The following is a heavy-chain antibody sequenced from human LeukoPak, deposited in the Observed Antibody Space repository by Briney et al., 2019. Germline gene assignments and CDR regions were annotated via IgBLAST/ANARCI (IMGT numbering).Heavy chain of an antibody. V-gene: IGHV5-51*01. Sequence: GKSLKISCKGSGYSFTSYWIGWVRQMPGKGLEWMGIIYPGDSDTRYSPSFQGQVTISADKSISTAYLQWSSLKASDTAMYYCARLRAMMRDGYRTSYFQHWGQGTLVTVSS. CDR2: IYPGDSDT. CDR1: GYSFTSYW. D-gene: IGHD5-24*01. J-gene: IGHJ1*01. CDR3: ARLRAMMRDGYRTSYFQH.